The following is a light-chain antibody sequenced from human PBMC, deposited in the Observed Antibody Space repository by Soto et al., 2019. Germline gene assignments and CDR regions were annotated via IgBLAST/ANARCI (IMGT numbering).Light chain of an antibody. CDR3: SSYAGSNHVV. J-gene: IGLJ2*01. CDR1: SSDVGGYNY. Sequence: QSALTQPPSASGSPGQSVTISCTGTSSDVGGYNYVSWYQQHPGKAPKLMIYEVSKRPSGVPARFSGSKSGNTASLTVSGLQAEDEADYYCSSYAGSNHVVFGGGTKVTVL. CDR2: EVS. V-gene: IGLV2-8*01.